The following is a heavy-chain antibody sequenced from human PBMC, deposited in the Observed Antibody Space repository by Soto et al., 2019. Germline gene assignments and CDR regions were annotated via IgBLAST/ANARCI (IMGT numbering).Heavy chain of an antibody. CDR1: GGSFSGYY. V-gene: IGHV4-34*01. J-gene: IGHJ6*03. Sequence: SETLSLTCAVYGGSFSGYYWSWIRQPPGKGLEWIGEINHSGSTNYNPSLKSRVTISVDTSKNQFSLMLSPVTAADTAVYYCARGLAARPPHYYYYYYMDVWGKGTTVTVSS. D-gene: IGHD6-6*01. CDR2: INHSGST. CDR3: ARGLAARPPHYYYYYYMDV.